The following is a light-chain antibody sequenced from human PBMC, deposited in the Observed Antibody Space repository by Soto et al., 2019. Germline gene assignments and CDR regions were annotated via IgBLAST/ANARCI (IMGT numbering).Light chain of an antibody. CDR2: GAS. V-gene: IGKV3-20*01. J-gene: IGKJ3*01. Sequence: IVLTKSPGTLSLSPGERATLSCRASQSVSSSSLAWYQQKPGQASRLLIYGASLRSTGIPDRFSGSGSGPDVTLTISRQEPEDFAVYYCQQYGSSPFTFGPGTNVDIK. CDR3: QQYGSSPFT. CDR1: QSVSSSS.